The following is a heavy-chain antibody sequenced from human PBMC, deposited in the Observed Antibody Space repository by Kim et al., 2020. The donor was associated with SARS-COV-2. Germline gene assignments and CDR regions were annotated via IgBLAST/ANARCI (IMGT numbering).Heavy chain of an antibody. Sequence: SETLSLTCTVSGGSISSSSYYWGWIRQPPGKGLEGIGSIYYSGSTYYNPSLKSRVTISVDTSKNQFSLKLSSVTAADTAVYYCARLSITMVRGVIIPYYFDYWGQGTLVTVSS. V-gene: IGHV4-39*01. D-gene: IGHD3-10*01. CDR2: IYYSGST. CDR1: GGSISSSSYY. J-gene: IGHJ4*02. CDR3: ARLSITMVRGVIIPYYFDY.